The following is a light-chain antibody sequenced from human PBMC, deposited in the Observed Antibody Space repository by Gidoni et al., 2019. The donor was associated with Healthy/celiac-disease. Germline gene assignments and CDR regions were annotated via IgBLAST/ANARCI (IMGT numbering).Light chain of an antibody. CDR3: QSADSSGTYPV. Sequence: SYELTHQPPVSLSPGQTARITCSGDALPKQYAYWYQQKPGQAPVLVIYKDSERPSGIPERFSGSSSGTTATLTISGVQAEDEADYYCQSADSSGTYPVFGGGTKLTVL. CDR2: KDS. J-gene: IGLJ3*02. CDR1: ALPKQY. V-gene: IGLV3-25*03.